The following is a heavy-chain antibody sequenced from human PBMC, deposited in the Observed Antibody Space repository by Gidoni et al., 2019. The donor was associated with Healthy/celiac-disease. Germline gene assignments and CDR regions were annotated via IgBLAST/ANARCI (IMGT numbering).Heavy chain of an antibody. CDR2: ISGSGGST. CDR3: ATEPEGWLQSRRGAFDI. D-gene: IGHD5-12*01. V-gene: IGHV3-23*01. Sequence: EVQLLESGGGLVQPGGSLRLSCADSGFTFSSYAMSWVRQAPGKGLEWVSAISGSGGSTYYADSVKGRFTISRDNSKNTLYLQMNSLRAEDTAVYYCATEPEGWLQSRRGAFDIWGQGTMVTVSS. J-gene: IGHJ3*02. CDR1: GFTFSSYA.